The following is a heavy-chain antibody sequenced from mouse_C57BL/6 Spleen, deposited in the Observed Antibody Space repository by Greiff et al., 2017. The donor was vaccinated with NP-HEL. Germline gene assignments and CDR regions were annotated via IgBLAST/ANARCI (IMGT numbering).Heavy chain of an antibody. D-gene: IGHD2-3*01. V-gene: IGHV14-1*01. CDR2: IDPEDGDT. CDR3: TRWLLRGFAY. Sequence: VQLQQSGAELVRPGASVKLSCTASGFNIKDYYMHWVKQRPEQGLEWIGRIDPEDGDTEYAPKFQGKATMTADTSSNTAYLQLSSRTSEDTAVYYCTRWLLRGFAYWGQGTLVTVSA. J-gene: IGHJ3*01. CDR1: GFNIKDYY.